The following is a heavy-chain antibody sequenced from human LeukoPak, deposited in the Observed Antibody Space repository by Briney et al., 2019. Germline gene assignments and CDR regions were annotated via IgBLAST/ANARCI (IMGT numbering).Heavy chain of an antibody. J-gene: IGHJ6*02. D-gene: IGHD4-17*01. CDR1: GFTFSSYA. V-gene: IGHV3-21*01. CDR2: ISYSSIYI. CDR3: ARDWPTTVTTAGMDV. Sequence: PGGSLRLSCAASGFTFSSYAMNWVRQAPGKGLEWVSYISYSSIYIYYADSVKGRFTISRDNAKNSLYLQMSSLRGEDTAVYYCARDWPTTVTTAGMDVWGQGTTVTVSS.